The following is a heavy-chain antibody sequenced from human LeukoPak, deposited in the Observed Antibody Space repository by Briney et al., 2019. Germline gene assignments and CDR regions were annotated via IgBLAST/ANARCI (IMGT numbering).Heavy chain of an antibody. CDR3: ARDREDILTGYYYYYYYMDV. D-gene: IGHD3-9*01. CDR1: GFTFSSYA. J-gene: IGHJ6*03. Sequence: GGSLRLSCAASGFTFSSYAMHWVRQAPGKGLEYVSAISSNGGSTYYANSVKGRFTISRDNSKNTLYLQMGSLRAEDMAVYYCARDREDILTGYYYYYYYMDVWGKGTTVTISS. CDR2: ISSNGGST. V-gene: IGHV3-64*01.